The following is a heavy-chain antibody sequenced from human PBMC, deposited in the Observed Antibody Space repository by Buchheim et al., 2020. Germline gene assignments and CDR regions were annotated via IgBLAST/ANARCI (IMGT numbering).Heavy chain of an antibody. CDR3: ARDRIDYGDYVGAFDY. Sequence: QVQLVESGGGVVQPGRSLRLSCAASGFTFSSYGMHWVRQAPGKGLEWVAVIWYDGSNKYYADSVKGRFTISRDNFKNTLYLQMNSLRAEDTAVYYCARDRIDYGDYVGAFDYWGQGTL. D-gene: IGHD4-17*01. CDR2: IWYDGSNK. V-gene: IGHV3-33*01. CDR1: GFTFSSYG. J-gene: IGHJ4*02.